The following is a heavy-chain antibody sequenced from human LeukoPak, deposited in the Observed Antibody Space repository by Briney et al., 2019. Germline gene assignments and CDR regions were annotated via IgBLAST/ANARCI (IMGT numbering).Heavy chain of an antibody. Sequence: ASVKVSCRASGYTLTDYYMHWVRQAPGQGLEWMGWLNPNTLVTNYAQHFQGRVSMTWDTSISTGYMDLHSLTSDDTAVYYCGRKDGGRDGMDVWGQGTTVTVSS. J-gene: IGHJ6*02. V-gene: IGHV1-2*02. CDR2: LNPNTLVT. D-gene: IGHD2-15*01. CDR3: GRKDGGRDGMDV. CDR1: GYTLTDYY.